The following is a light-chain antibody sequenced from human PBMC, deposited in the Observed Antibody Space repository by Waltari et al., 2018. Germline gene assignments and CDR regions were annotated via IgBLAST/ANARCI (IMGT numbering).Light chain of an antibody. J-gene: IGLJ1*01. V-gene: IGLV3-19*01. Sequence: SSELTQDPDVSVALGQTVRITCQGDSIRTYYACWYQQKPGQAPILVFYGKNNRPSGIPARFSGSSSGDTASLTITGAQAEDEADYYCNSRDINGNHLGVYVFGTGTKVTVL. CDR3: NSRDINGNHLGVYV. CDR2: GKN. CDR1: SIRTYY.